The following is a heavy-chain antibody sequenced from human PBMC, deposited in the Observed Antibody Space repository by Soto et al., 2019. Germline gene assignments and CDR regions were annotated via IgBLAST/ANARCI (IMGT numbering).Heavy chain of an antibody. CDR2: IYPADSDT. CDR3: ARCPWLSGYYDY. Sequence: GEALKISCKGSGYSFFRHWNGWVRQIPGKRLEWVGIIYPADSDTRYSPSFQGQVTISVDMSINTAYLQWSSLKASETDMYYSARCPWLSGYYDYWVQGTLVTVSS. J-gene: IGHJ4*02. V-gene: IGHV5-51*01. D-gene: IGHD3-22*01. CDR1: GYSFFRHW.